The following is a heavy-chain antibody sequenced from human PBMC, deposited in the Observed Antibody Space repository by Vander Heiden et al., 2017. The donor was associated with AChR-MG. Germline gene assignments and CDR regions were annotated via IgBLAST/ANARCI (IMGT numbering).Heavy chain of an antibody. CDR3: ARVEYDCWSGDYYYYMDV. Sequence: QVQLQESGPGLVKPSETLSLTCTVSGGPISSYYWSWIRQPPGKGLEWIGYIYYRGSTNYNPSLKRRVTIAVDTSKNQFSLKLSSVTAADTAVYYCARVEYDCWSGDYYYYMDVWGKGTTVTVSS. CDR2: IYYRGST. CDR1: GGPISSYY. J-gene: IGHJ6*03. V-gene: IGHV4-59*01. D-gene: IGHD3-3*01.